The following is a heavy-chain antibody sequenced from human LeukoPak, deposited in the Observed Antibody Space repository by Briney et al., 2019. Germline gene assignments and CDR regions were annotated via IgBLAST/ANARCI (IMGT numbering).Heavy chain of an antibody. D-gene: IGHD4-17*01. V-gene: IGHV1-69*04. Sequence: ASVKVSCKASGGTFSSYAISWVRQAPGQGLEWMGRIIPILGIANYAQKFQGRVTITADKSTSTAYMELSSLRSEDTAVYYCARVSSDGDPGIWGQGTMVTVSS. CDR3: ARVSSDGDPGI. J-gene: IGHJ3*02. CDR1: GGTFSSYA. CDR2: IIPILGIA.